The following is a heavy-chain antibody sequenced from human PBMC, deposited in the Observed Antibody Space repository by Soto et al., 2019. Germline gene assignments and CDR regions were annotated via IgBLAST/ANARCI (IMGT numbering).Heavy chain of an antibody. CDR1: GDSISNGGYY. CDR3: ARDEEVNYSEYGGYDYYYGLDV. V-gene: IGHV4-31*03. Sequence: PSETLSLTCTVSGDSISNGGYYWTWIRQHPGKGLEWIGYIYYTGSTYYSPSLKSRVTISVDTSKNQFSLKLSSVTAADTAVYYCARDEEVNYSEYGGYDYYYGLDVWDQGITVTVSS. CDR2: IYYTGST. D-gene: IGHD4-17*01. J-gene: IGHJ6*02.